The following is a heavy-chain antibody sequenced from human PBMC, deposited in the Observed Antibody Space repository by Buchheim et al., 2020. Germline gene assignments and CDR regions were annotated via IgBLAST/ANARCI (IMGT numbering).Heavy chain of an antibody. V-gene: IGHV3-74*01. D-gene: IGHD5-18*01. CDR3: ARGGYSYIIDY. J-gene: IGHJ4*02. Sequence: EVQLVESGGGLVQPGGSLRLSCAASGFSFSNNWMHWVRQAPGKGLVWVARISRDESDTTCPDSVKGRFTISRDNAKNTLHLQMNNLRAEDTAVYYCARGGYSYIIDYWGQGTL. CDR2: ISRDESDT. CDR1: GFSFSNNW.